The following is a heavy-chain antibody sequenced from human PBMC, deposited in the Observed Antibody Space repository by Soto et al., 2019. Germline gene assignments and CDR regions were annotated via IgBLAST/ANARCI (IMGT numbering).Heavy chain of an antibody. D-gene: IGHD3-10*01. V-gene: IGHV4-59*08. CDR3: ARQGFGPLHGLIDV. CDR2: VHHSWGS. Sequence: PSETLSLTCTVSGGSIISYYWSWFRQSPGKRVEWIGYVHHSWGSSYNPSLQSRVAISLDTSKSQFSLEVTSVTATDTAVYYCARQGFGPLHGLIDVWGQGTTVTVSS. J-gene: IGHJ6*02. CDR1: GGSIISYY.